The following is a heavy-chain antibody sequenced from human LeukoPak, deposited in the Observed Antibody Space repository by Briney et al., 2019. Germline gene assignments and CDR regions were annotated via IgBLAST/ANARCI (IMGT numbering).Heavy chain of an antibody. J-gene: IGHJ4*02. CDR3: ARIPNCSGGSCYPALDY. Sequence: GSLRLSCAASGFTFSSYAMHWVRQAPGKGLEWVAVISYDGSNKYYADSVKGRFTISRDNSKNTLYLQMNSLRAEDTAAYYCARIPNCSGGSCYPALDYWGQGTLVTVSS. CDR2: ISYDGSNK. D-gene: IGHD2-15*01. V-gene: IGHV3-30*04. CDR1: GFTFSSYA.